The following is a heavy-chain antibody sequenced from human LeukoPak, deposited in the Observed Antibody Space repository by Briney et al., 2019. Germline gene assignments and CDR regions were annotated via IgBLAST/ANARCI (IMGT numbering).Heavy chain of an antibody. J-gene: IGHJ4*02. D-gene: IGHD3-22*01. CDR1: GGTFSSYA. CDR3: ARVPYYDSSGYPYYFDY. Sequence: ASVKVSCKAPGGTFSSYAISWVRQAPGQGLEWMGGIIPIFGTANYAQKFQGRVTITADESTSTAYMELSSLRSEDTAVYYCARVPYYDSSGYPYYFDYWGQGTLVTVSS. V-gene: IGHV1-69*13. CDR2: IIPIFGTA.